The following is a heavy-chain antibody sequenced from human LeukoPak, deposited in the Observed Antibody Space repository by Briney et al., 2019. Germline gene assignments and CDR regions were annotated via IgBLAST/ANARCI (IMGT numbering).Heavy chain of an antibody. CDR1: GGSISSGGYY. V-gene: IGHV4-39*07. CDR2: MYYSGST. Sequence: PSETLSLTCTVSGGSISSGGYYWGWIRQPPGKGLEWIGSMYYSGSTFYNPSLKSRVTISLDTSKNQLSLKLNSVTAADTAVYYCARAPRGWYGFNWFDPWGQGTLVTVSS. CDR3: ARAPRGWYGFNWFDP. J-gene: IGHJ5*02. D-gene: IGHD6-19*01.